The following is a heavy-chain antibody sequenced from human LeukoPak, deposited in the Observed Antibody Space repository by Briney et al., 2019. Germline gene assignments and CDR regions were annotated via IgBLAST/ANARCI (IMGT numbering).Heavy chain of an antibody. J-gene: IGHJ6*03. CDR2: ISAYNSNT. D-gene: IGHD3-22*01. CDR3: ARSAYYYDSSGHRRRNYCYMDV. Sequence: ASVKVSCKASGYTFTSYGINWVRQAPGQGLEWMGWISAYNSNTHYAQKLQGRVTMTTDTSTGTAYMELRSLRSDDTAVYYCARSAYYYDSSGHRRRNYCYMDVWGKGTTVTVSS. V-gene: IGHV1-18*01. CDR1: GYTFTSYG.